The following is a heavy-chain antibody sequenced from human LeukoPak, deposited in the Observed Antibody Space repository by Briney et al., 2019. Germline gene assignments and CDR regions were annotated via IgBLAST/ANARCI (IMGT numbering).Heavy chain of an antibody. J-gene: IGHJ4*02. V-gene: IGHV4-39*02. D-gene: IGHD2-2*02. CDR2: IYYSGST. CDR3: AREDCSSTSCYKGPFDY. CDR1: GGSISSSSYY. Sequence: SETLSLTCTVSGGSISSSSYYWGWIRQPPGKGLEWIGSIYYSGSTYYNPSLKSRVTISVDTSKNQFSLKLSYVTAADTAVYPCAREDCSSTSCYKGPFDYWGQGTLVTVSS.